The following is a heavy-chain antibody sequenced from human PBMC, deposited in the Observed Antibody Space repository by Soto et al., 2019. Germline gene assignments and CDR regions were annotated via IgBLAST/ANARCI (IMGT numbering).Heavy chain of an antibody. J-gene: IGHJ4*02. V-gene: IGHV4-4*02. CDR1: DGSISTYDW. CDR2: MFHSGGA. D-gene: IGHD3-3*01. Sequence: QVQLHESGPGLVKPSATLSLTCVVSDGSISTYDWWTWVRQPPGKGLEWIGKMFHSGGADYSPSLKSRVTISAASSKNHFSLRLTVVTAADTAVYYCATGNVDSMLEYWGQGTQVAVSS. CDR3: ATGNVDSMLEY.